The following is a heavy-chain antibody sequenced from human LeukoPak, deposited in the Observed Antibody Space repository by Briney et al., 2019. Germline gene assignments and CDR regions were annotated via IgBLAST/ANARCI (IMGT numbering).Heavy chain of an antibody. CDR2: ICHSGNT. D-gene: IGHD2-15*01. Sequence: SETLSLTRTVSGDSINSAIYCWGWIRQPPGKDLEWIGTICHSGNTYYNPSLKSRVTVSVDTSKSQLSLRLNSVTAADTSVYYCARYCNAGACSMFKTFDVWGQGTMVTVSS. CDR1: GDSINSAIYC. J-gene: IGHJ3*01. CDR3: ARYCNAGACSMFKTFDV. V-gene: IGHV4-39*01.